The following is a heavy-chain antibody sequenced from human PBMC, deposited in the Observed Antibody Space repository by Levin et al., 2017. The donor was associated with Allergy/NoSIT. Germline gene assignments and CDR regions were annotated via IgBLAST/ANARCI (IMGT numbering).Heavy chain of an antibody. CDR3: ARSYTVNSGYFDY. CDR1: GFVFSNYG. V-gene: IGHV3-33*01. J-gene: IGHJ4*02. Sequence: GESLKISCAASGFVFSNYGMHWVRQTPGEGLEWVATIWNDESNKNYADSVKGRFTISRDNSKNTLFLQMNSLRAEDTSIYYCARSYTVNSGYFDYWGQGTLVAVSS. CDR2: IWNDESNK. D-gene: IGHD7-27*01.